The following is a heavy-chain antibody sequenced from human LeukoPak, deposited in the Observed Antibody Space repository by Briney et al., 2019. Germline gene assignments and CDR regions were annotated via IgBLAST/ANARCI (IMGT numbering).Heavy chain of an antibody. CDR2: INPNSGGT. Sequence: GASVKVSCKASGYTFTGYYMHWVRQAPGQGLEWMGWINPNSGGTNYAQKFQGRVTMTRDTSISTAYMELSRLRSDDTAVYYCARDFGYCSSTSCYPPHDYYYYMDVWGKGTTVTVSS. J-gene: IGHJ6*03. D-gene: IGHD2-2*01. CDR1: GYTFTGYY. V-gene: IGHV1-2*02. CDR3: ARDFGYCSSTSCYPPHDYYYYMDV.